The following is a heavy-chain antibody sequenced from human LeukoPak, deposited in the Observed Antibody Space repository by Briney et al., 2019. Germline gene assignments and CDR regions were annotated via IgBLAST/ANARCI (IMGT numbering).Heavy chain of an antibody. D-gene: IGHD1-26*01. CDR2: INDSEST. J-gene: IGHJ3*02. CDR3: ARRSGTYHAFDI. Sequence: TSETLSLTRAVYGGSFSGYYWSWIRQPPGKGLEWIGEINDSESTNYNPSLKSRVTISVDTSKKQFSLKLSSVTAADTAVYYCARRSGTYHAFDIWGQGTMVTVSS. CDR1: GGSFSGYY. V-gene: IGHV4-34*01.